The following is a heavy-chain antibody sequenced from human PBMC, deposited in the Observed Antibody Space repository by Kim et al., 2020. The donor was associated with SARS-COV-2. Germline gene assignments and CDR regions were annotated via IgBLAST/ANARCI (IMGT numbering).Heavy chain of an antibody. J-gene: IGHJ3*02. CDR2: ISYDGSNK. V-gene: IGHV3-30*18. D-gene: IGHD2-15*01. CDR1: GFTFSSYG. CDR3: AKDYWRPAGAFDI. Sequence: GGSLRLSCAASGFTFSSYGMHWVRQAPGKGLEWVAVISYDGSNKYYADSVKGRFTISRDNSKNTLYLQMNSLRAEDTAVYYCAKDYWRPAGAFDIWGQGTMVTVSS.